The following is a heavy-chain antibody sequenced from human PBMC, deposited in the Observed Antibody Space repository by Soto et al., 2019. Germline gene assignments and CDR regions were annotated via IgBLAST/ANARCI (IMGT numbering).Heavy chain of an antibody. D-gene: IGHD3-3*01. V-gene: IGHV1-8*01. Sequence: GASVKVSCKASGYTFTSYDINWVRQATGQGLEWMGWMNPNSGNTGYAQKFQGRVTMTRNTSISTAYMELSSLRSEDTAVYYCATGARGDFWSGSALDVWGKGTTVTVSS. J-gene: IGHJ6*04. CDR2: MNPNSGNT. CDR1: GYTFTSYD. CDR3: ATGARGDFWSGSALDV.